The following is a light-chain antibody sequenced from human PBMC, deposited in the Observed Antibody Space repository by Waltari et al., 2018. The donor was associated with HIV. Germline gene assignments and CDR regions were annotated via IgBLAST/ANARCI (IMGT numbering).Light chain of an antibody. J-gene: IGLJ2*01. CDR3: GTWDTILSGGV. Sequence: QSVLTQPPSASGTLGQRVTISCSGRRSNIGSNSVNWYQQLPGTAPKLLISDDNRRPSGVPDRFSGSKSGTSASLAISGLQSEDEADYYCGTWDTILSGGVFGGGTKVTVL. CDR1: RSNIGSNS. V-gene: IGLV1-44*01. CDR2: DDN.